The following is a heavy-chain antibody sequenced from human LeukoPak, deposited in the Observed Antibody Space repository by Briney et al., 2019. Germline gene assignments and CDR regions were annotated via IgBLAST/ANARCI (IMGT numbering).Heavy chain of an antibody. CDR2: VYSGGST. Sequence: GGSLRLSCAASGFTVSSNYMSWVRQAPGKGLEWVSVVYSGGSTYYADSVKGRFTISRDNSKNTLYLQMNSLRAEDTAVYYCARDSPGGSGYYLDYWGQGTLVTVSS. D-gene: IGHD3-22*01. CDR1: GFTVSSNY. V-gene: IGHV3-66*01. CDR3: ARDSPGGSGYYLDY. J-gene: IGHJ4*02.